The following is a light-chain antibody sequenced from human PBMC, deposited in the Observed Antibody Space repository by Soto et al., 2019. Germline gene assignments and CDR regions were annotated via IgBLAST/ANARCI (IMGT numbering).Light chain of an antibody. CDR2: GAS. Sequence: ERVMTQSPATLSVSPGERATLSCRASQSVSSSYLAWYQQKPGQAPRLLIYGASSRATGIPDRFSGSGSGTEFTLSISSLQSEEFAVYYCQQYNTSPTFGQGTKVDI. V-gene: IGKV3D-15*01. CDR1: QSVSSSY. CDR3: QQYNTSPT. J-gene: IGKJ1*01.